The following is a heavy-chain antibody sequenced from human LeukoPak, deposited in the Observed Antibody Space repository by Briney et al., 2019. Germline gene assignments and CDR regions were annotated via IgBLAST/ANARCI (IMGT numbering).Heavy chain of an antibody. CDR2: ISSSSSYI. D-gene: IGHD3-10*02. Sequence: GGSLRLSCAASGFTFSDYNMNWVRQAPGKGLEWVSSISSSSSYIDYADSVRGRFTISRDNAKSSLYLQMNSLRAEDTAVYYCAELGITMIGGVWGKGTTVTISS. CDR3: AELGITMIGGV. J-gene: IGHJ6*04. CDR1: GFTFSDYN. V-gene: IGHV3-21*01.